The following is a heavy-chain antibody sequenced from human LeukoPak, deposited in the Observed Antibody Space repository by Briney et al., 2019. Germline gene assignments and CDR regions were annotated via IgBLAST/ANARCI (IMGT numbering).Heavy chain of an antibody. CDR3: ARDSSTTVTGAFDI. V-gene: IGHV3-33*08. CDR1: GFTFSSYA. J-gene: IGHJ3*02. D-gene: IGHD4-17*01. Sequence: GGSLRLSCAASGFTFSSYAMTWVRQAPGKGLEWVAIIWYDGSNKYYADSVKGRFTISRDHSKNTLYLQMNSLRAEDTAVYYCARDSSTTVTGAFDIWGQGTMVTVSS. CDR2: IWYDGSNK.